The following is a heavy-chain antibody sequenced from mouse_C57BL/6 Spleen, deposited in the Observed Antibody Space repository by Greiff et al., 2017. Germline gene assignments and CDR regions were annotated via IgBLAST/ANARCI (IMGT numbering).Heavy chain of an antibody. CDR2: INPYNGDT. Sequence: VQLQQSGPELVKPGDSVKISCKASGYSFTGYFMNWVMQSHGKSLEWIGRINPYNGDTFYNQKFKGKATLTVDKSSSTAHMELRSLTSEDSAVYYCARKAILDAMDYWGQGTSVTVSS. V-gene: IGHV1-20*01. J-gene: IGHJ4*01. CDR1: GYSFTGYF. CDR3: ARKAILDAMDY.